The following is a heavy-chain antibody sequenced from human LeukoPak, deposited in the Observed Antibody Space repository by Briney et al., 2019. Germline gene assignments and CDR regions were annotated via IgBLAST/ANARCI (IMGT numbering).Heavy chain of an antibody. J-gene: IGHJ4*02. D-gene: IGHD4-11*01. Sequence: SGPTLVKPTQTLTLTCTFSGFSLSTSGVGVGWIRQPPGKALEWLALIYWDDDKRYSPSLKSRLTITKDTSKNQVVLTMTNMDPVDTAAYYCAHHSNYVSPFDYWGQGTLVTVSS. CDR3: AHHSNYVSPFDY. CDR1: GFSLSTSGVG. CDR2: IYWDDDK. V-gene: IGHV2-5*02.